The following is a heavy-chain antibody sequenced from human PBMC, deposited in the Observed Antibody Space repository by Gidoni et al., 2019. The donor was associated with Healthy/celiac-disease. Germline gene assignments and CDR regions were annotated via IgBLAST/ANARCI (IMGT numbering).Heavy chain of an antibody. V-gene: IGHV2-70*01. CDR2: IDWDDDK. D-gene: IGHD3-3*01. CDR1: GFSLSTSGMC. Sequence: QVTLRESGPALVKPTQTLTLTCTFSGFSLSTSGMCVSWIRQPPGKALEWLALIDWDDDKYYSTSLKTRLTISKDTSKNQVVLTMTNMDPVDTATYYCARILQRVPLSDDFWSGYPYPYYYYYGMDVWGQGTTVTVSS. CDR3: ARILQRVPLSDDFWSGYPYPYYYYYGMDV. J-gene: IGHJ6*02.